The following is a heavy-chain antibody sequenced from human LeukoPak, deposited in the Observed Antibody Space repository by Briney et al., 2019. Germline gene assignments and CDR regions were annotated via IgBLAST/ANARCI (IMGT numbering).Heavy chain of an antibody. Sequence: PGGSLRLSCAASGFTFSSYWMHWVRQAPGKGLVWVSRINSDGSSTSYADSVKGRFTISRDNAKNTLYLQMNSLRAEDTAVYYCATSYYIWFGEFTYNWFDPWGQGTLVTVSS. CDR1: GFTFSSYW. V-gene: IGHV3-74*01. CDR3: ATSYYIWFGEFTYNWFDP. CDR2: INSDGSST. D-gene: IGHD3-10*01. J-gene: IGHJ5*02.